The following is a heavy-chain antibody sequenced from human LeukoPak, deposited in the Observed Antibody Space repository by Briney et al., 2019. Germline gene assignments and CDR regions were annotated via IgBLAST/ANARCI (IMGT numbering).Heavy chain of an antibody. CDR3: AKDQGYVSSGYYSDY. J-gene: IGHJ4*02. V-gene: IGHV3-23*01. D-gene: IGHD3-22*01. CDR1: GFTFSSYA. Sequence: SGGSLRLSCAASGFTFSSYAMSWVRQAPGKGLEWVSAISGSGSSTYYADSVKGRFTISRDNSKNTLYLQMNSLRAEDTAVYYCAKDQGYVSSGYYSDYWGQGTLVTVSS. CDR2: ISGSGSST.